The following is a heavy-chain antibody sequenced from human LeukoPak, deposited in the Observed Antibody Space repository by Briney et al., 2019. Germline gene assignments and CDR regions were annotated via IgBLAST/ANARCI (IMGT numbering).Heavy chain of an antibody. D-gene: IGHD3-22*01. CDR3: ARVVEYYYDSSGYPDY. CDR1: GFTFSSYS. Sequence: GGSLRLSCAASGFTFSSYSMNWVRQAPGKGLEWVSYISSSSSTIYYADSVKGRFTISRDNAKNSLYLQMNSLRAEDTAVYYCARVVEYYYDSSGYPDYWGQGTMVTVSS. CDR2: ISSSSSTI. V-gene: IGHV3-48*04. J-gene: IGHJ4*02.